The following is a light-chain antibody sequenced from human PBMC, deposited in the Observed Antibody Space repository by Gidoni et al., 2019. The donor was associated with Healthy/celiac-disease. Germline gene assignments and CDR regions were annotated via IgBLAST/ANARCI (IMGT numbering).Light chain of an antibody. CDR2: DAS. CDR3: QQRSNGLT. CDR1: QSVSSY. J-gene: IGKJ4*01. Sequence: DIVLTPSPATLSLSPGERATLSCRASQSVSSYLAWYQQKPGQAPRLLIYDASNRATGIPARFSGSGSGTDFTLTISSREPEDFAVYYCQQRSNGLTFXGXTKVEIK. V-gene: IGKV3-11*01.